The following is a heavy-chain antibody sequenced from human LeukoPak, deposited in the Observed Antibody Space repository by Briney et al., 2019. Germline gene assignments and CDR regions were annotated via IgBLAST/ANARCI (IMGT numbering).Heavy chain of an antibody. V-gene: IGHV3-30*02. D-gene: IGHD3-22*01. Sequence: GGSLRLSCAASGFTFSSYGMHWVRQAPGKGLEWVAFIRYDGSNKYYADSVKGRFTISRGNSKNTLYLQMNSLRAEDTAVYYCAKDLYYYDSSGSHYFDYWGQGTLVTVSS. J-gene: IGHJ4*02. CDR2: IRYDGSNK. CDR1: GFTFSSYG. CDR3: AKDLYYYDSSGSHYFDY.